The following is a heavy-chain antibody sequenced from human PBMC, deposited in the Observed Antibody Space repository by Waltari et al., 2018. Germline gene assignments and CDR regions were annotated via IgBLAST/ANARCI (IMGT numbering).Heavy chain of an antibody. V-gene: IGHV1-69*02. J-gene: IGHJ5*02. D-gene: IGHD3-16*01. CDR3: ASGHSYISNSRHYGPFDL. CDR1: GGTFNNHV. Sequence: QVHLLQSGPEVRKPGSSVKVSCQPSGGTFNNHVFNWVRQAPGQGLEWMGRIIPILGQTTYSQRFQGRVTMTADKSTKTTYMGLASLRSEDTALYYCASGHSYISNSRHYGPFDLWGQGTLITVSS. CDR2: IIPILGQT.